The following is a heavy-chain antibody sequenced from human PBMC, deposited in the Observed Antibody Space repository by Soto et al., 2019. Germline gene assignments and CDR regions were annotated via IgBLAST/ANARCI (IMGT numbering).Heavy chain of an antibody. J-gene: IGHJ5*02. CDR1: GFTFSSYA. CDR2: ISGSGGST. V-gene: IGHV3-23*01. D-gene: IGHD6-6*01. CDR3: ANWNRDSSSSGEYNWFDP. Sequence: GGSLRLSCAASGFTFSSYAMSWVRQAPGKGLEWVSAISGSGGSTYYADSVKGRFTISRDNSKNTLYLQMNSLRAEDTAVYYCANWNRDSSSSGEYNWFDPGGKGTLVTVS.